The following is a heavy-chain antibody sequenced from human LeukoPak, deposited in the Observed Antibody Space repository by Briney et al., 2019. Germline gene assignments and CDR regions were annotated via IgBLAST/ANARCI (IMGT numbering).Heavy chain of an antibody. J-gene: IGHJ4*02. Sequence: GGSLRLSCAASGFTFSSYAMSWVRQAPGKGLEWVSAISGSGGSTYYADSVKGRFTISRDNSKNTLYLQMSSLRPDDTAVYYCVKDAIAARPNYYFDYWGQGTLVTVSS. V-gene: IGHV3-23*01. CDR3: VKDAIAARPNYYFDY. CDR1: GFTFSSYA. CDR2: ISGSGGST. D-gene: IGHD6-6*01.